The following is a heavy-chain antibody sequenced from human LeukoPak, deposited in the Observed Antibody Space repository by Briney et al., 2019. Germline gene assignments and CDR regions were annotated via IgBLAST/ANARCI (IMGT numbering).Heavy chain of an antibody. CDR3: ARGVTIFGVVIDAFDI. J-gene: IGHJ3*02. CDR1: GYTFTSYD. V-gene: IGHV1-8*03. D-gene: IGHD3-3*01. Sequence: ASVKVSCKASGYTFTSYDINWVRQATGQGLEWMGWMNPNSGNTGYAQKFQGRVTITRNTSISTAYMELSSLRSEDTAVYYCARGVTIFGVVIDAFDIWGQGTMVTVSS. CDR2: MNPNSGNT.